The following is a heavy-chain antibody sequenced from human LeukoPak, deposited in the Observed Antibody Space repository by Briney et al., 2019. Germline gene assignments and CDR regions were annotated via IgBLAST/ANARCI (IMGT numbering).Heavy chain of an antibody. CDR3: ARGSGSYHTAYMN. CDR1: GYSFTSYW. D-gene: IGHD1-26*01. V-gene: IGHV5-51*01. Sequence: KHGESLKISCKGSGYSFTSYWIGWVRQMPGKGLEWMGIIYPGDSDTRYSPSFRGQVTISADKSLSTAYLQWSSLKASDTAMYYCARGSGSYHTAYMNWGQGSPVTVSS. CDR2: IYPGDSDT. J-gene: IGHJ4*02.